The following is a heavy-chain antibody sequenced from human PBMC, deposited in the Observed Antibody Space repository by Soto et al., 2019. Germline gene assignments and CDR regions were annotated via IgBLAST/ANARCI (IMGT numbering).Heavy chain of an antibody. Sequence: GGSLRLSCAASGFTVSSNYMSWVRQAPGKGLEWVSVTYSGGSTYYADSVKGRFTISRDNSKNTLYLQMNSLRAEDTAVYYCARNYDILTADAFDIWGQGTMVTVSS. CDR1: GFTVSSNY. V-gene: IGHV3-66*01. D-gene: IGHD3-9*01. J-gene: IGHJ3*02. CDR2: TYSGGST. CDR3: ARNYDILTADAFDI.